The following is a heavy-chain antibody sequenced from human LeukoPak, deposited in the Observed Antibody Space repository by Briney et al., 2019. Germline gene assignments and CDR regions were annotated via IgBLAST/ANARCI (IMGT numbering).Heavy chain of an antibody. D-gene: IGHD4-11*01. Sequence: PGGSLRLSCAASGFTFSSYSMNWVRQAPGKGLEWVSSISSSSSYIYYADSVKGRFTISRDNAKNSLYLQMNSLRAEDTAVYYCARGPLQGYYYYMDVWGKGTTVTVSS. V-gene: IGHV3-21*01. CDR3: ARGPLQGYYYYMDV. CDR2: ISSSSSYI. J-gene: IGHJ6*03. CDR1: GFTFSSYS.